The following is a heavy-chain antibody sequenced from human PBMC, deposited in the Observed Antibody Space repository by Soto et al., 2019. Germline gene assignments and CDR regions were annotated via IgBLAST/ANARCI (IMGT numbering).Heavy chain of an antibody. V-gene: IGHV3-21*01. D-gene: IGHD4-17*01. CDR3: ARDTNDYGFDY. CDR2: ISSSSSYI. CDR1: GCTFSSYS. J-gene: IGHJ4*02. Sequence: EVQLVESGGGLVKPGGSLRLSCAASGCTFSSYSMNWVRQAPGKGLEWVSSISSSSSYIYYADSVKGRFTISRDNAKNSLYLQMNSLRAEDTAVYYCARDTNDYGFDYWGQGTLVTVSS.